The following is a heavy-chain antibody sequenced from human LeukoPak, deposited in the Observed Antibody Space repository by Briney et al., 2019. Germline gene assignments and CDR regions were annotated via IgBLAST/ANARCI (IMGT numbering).Heavy chain of an antibody. Sequence: GGSLRLSCAASGFTSDDYAMHWVRQAPGKGLEWVSLISGDGGSAYYSDSVKGRFTISRDNSKNSLYLQMNSLRTEDTALYYCAKDEGYCSGGSCYEHFDYWGQGTLVTVSS. D-gene: IGHD2-15*01. CDR3: AKDEGYCSGGSCYEHFDY. J-gene: IGHJ4*02. V-gene: IGHV3-43*02. CDR1: GFTSDDYA. CDR2: ISGDGGSA.